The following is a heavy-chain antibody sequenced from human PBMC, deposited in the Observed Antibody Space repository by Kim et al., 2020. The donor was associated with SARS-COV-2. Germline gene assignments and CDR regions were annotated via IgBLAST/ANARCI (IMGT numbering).Heavy chain of an antibody. CDR3: ARGGNRGIAGD. Sequence: TNDADSVKGRFTISRDNAKNSLYLQMNSLRAEDTAVYYCARGGNRGIAGDWGQGTLVTVSS. CDR2: T. V-gene: IGHV3-11*05. J-gene: IGHJ4*02. D-gene: IGHD6-13*01.